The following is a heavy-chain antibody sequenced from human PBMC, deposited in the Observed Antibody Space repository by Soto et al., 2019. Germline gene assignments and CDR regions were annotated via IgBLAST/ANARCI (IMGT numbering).Heavy chain of an antibody. D-gene: IGHD5-12*01. V-gene: IGHV1-2*02. J-gene: IGHJ4*02. CDR3: ARWRDVVAIHDS. CDR1: GYTFIDYY. Sequence: QVQLVQSGAEVKKPGASVKVSCRTSGYTFIDYYVHWIRQAPGQGLEWVGWINPNSGASNYAQNFQGRVTMTRDRSSSTVYMELTGLRSDDTAVYYCARWRDVVAIHDSWGQGTLVTVSS. CDR2: INPNSGAS.